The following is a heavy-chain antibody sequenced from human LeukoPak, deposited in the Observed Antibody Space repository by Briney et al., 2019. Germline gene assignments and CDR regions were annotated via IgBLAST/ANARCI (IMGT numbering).Heavy chain of an antibody. CDR3: ARERGGGTKHCSSTSCYASTLCA. D-gene: IGHD2-2*01. Sequence: ASVKVSCKASGYTFTSYYMHWVRQAPGQGLEWMGIINPSGGSTSYAQKFQGRVTMTRDMSTSTVYMELSSLRSEDTAVYYCARERGGGTKHCSSTSCYASTLCAWGQGTLVTVSS. CDR1: GYTFTSYY. J-gene: IGHJ5*02. V-gene: IGHV1-46*01. CDR2: INPSGGST.